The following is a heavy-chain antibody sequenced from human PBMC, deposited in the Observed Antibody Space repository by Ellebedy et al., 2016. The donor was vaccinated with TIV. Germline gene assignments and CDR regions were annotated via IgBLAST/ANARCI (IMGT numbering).Heavy chain of an antibody. CDR1: GFTLDNYA. V-gene: IGHV3-23*01. D-gene: IGHD6-6*01. Sequence: PGGSLRLSCAASGFTLDNYAMFWVRQAPGQGLEGVSGISGGVASIYYADSVKGRFTISRDISKNTLILQMDSLRVEDTAVYYCAKGSIPSTLTCLDYWGQGTLVTVSS. CDR3: AKGSIPSTLTCLDY. J-gene: IGHJ4*02. CDR2: ISGGVASI.